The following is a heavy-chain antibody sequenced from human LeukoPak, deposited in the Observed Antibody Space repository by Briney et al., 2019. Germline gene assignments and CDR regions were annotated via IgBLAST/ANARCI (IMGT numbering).Heavy chain of an antibody. CDR2: ISAYNGNT. J-gene: IGHJ4*02. CDR3: AKHGYSSGWPQVPSDY. V-gene: IGHV1-18*01. D-gene: IGHD6-19*01. Sequence: ASVKVSCKASGYTFTSYGISWVRQAPGQGLEWMGWISAYNGNTNYAQKLQGRVTMTTDTSTSTAYMELRSLRSDDTAVYYCAKHGYSSGWPQVPSDYWGRGTLVTVSS. CDR1: GYTFTSYG.